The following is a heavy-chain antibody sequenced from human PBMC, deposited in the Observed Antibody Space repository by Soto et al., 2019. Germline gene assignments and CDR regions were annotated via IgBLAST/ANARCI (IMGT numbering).Heavy chain of an antibody. CDR1: GFTFSAYW. D-gene: IGHD1-1*01. J-gene: IGHJ4*02. Sequence: GGSLRLSCSVAGFTFSAYWMHWVRQVPGKGLTWVSRISDDGSTATYADSVKGRFVISRDNAKNSLYLEMNTLRADDSGLYYCARGPMVSSTGTGAHWGRGTLVTVSS. CDR2: ISDDGSTA. CDR3: ARGPMVSSTGTGAH. V-gene: IGHV3-74*01.